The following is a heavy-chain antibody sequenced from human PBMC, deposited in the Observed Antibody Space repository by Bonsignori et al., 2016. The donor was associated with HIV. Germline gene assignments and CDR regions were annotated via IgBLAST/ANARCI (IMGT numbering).Heavy chain of an antibody. D-gene: IGHD5-12*01. J-gene: IGHJ4*02. CDR3: VRDWAFSGYD. Sequence: EVQLVESGGGLVQPGGSLRLSCAASGLSFSSSWMHWVRQAPGKGLVWVSHINSDGTTTTYLDSVKGRFTISRDNAKNTVYLEMTSLRADDTAVYYCVRDWAFSGYDWGQGTLVSVS. V-gene: IGHV3-74*03. CDR2: INSDGTTT. CDR1: GLSFSSSW.